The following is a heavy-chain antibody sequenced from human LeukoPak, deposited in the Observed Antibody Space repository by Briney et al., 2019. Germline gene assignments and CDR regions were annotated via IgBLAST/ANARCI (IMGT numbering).Heavy chain of an antibody. CDR3: ARRRVPADSDAFDI. D-gene: IGHD2-2*01. J-gene: IGHJ3*02. V-gene: IGHV4-59*08. Sequence: PSESLSLTCAVSGDSISSDYWSWIRQPPGKGLEWIGYIYYTGSTNYNPSLQSRVTISVDTSKNQFSLKLSSVTAADTAVYYCARRRVPADSDAFDIWGQGTMVTVSS. CDR2: IYYTGST. CDR1: GDSISSDY.